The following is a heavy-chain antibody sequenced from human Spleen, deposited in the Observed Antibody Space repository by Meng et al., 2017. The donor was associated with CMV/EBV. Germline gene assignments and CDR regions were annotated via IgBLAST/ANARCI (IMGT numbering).Heavy chain of an antibody. CDR2: IYSGGST. CDR3: ARDFGDYGEGPS. D-gene: IGHD4-17*01. CDR1: GFTVSSNY. J-gene: IGHJ5*02. V-gene: IGHV3-53*01. Sequence: GESLKISCAASGFTVSSNYMSWVRQAPGKGLEWVSVIYSGGSTYYADSVKGRFTISRDNSKNTLYLQMNSLRAEDTAVYYCARDFGDYGEGPSWGQGTLVTVSS.